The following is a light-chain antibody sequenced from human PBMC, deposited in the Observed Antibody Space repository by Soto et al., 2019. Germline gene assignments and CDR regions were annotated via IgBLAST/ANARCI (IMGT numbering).Light chain of an antibody. CDR1: QDIRND. V-gene: IGKV1-17*01. CDR2: AAS. Sequence: DIQMTQSPSSLSASVGDRVTITCRASQDIRNDLGWYQQKPGKAPKRLIYAASSLQSGVPSRFSGSGSGTEFTLTISSLQPDDFATYYCQHYNSYSPITFGQGTRLEIK. CDR3: QHYNSYSPIT. J-gene: IGKJ5*01.